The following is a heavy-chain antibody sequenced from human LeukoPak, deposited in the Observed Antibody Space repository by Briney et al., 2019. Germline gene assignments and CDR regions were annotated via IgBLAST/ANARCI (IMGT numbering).Heavy chain of an antibody. D-gene: IGHD6-13*01. CDR1: GFTFCAYA. V-gene: IGHV3-23*01. CDR2: ISGSGGTT. CDR3: AKAYSTSWYHLAGS. J-gene: IGHJ5*02. Sequence: GGSPRLSCAASGFTFCAYAMSWVPQAPEKGLEGVSAISGSGGTTKYADSVNGRFTISRDNSKNTLYLQMNSLSADDTAVYYCAKAYSTSWYHLAGSWGQGTLVTVSS.